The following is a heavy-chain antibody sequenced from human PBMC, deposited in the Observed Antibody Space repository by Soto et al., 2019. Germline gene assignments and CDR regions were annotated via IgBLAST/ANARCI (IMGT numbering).Heavy chain of an antibody. CDR1: GFSFSSYS. V-gene: IGHV3-48*01. Sequence: EVQLVESGGGLVQPGGSLRLSCAASGFSFSSYSMNWVRQAPGKGLEWVSYISTTSSTTYYAGSVKGRFTISRDNAKNSLYLQMSSLRAEDTAVYYCAGGIIGIWGQGTLVTVSS. D-gene: IGHD1-26*01. CDR2: ISTTSSTT. J-gene: IGHJ4*02. CDR3: AGGIIGI.